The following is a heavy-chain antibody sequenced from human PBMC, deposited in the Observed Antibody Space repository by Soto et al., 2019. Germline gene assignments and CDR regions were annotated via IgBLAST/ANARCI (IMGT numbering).Heavy chain of an antibody. CDR2: IYYSGST. CDR3: AGSTVVSAEYFQH. Sequence: QVQLQESGPGLVKPSQTLSLTCTVSGGSISSGGYYWSWIRQHPGKGLEWIGYIYYSGSTYYNPSLKSRVTMSVDTSKNQFSLKLSSVTAADTAVYYCAGSTVVSAEYFQHWGQGTLVTVSS. V-gene: IGHV4-31*03. J-gene: IGHJ1*01. CDR1: GGSISSGGYY. D-gene: IGHD4-17*01.